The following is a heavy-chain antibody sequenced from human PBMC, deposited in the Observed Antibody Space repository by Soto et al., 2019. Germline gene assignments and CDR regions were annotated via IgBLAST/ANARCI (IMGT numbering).Heavy chain of an antibody. D-gene: IGHD3-10*01. CDR3: ARDFTIQADWFDP. V-gene: IGHV3-66*01. CDR1: GFIVSSNH. CDR2: IYSGGSTT. Sequence: PGGSLRLSCAASGFIVSSNHMSWVRQAPGKGLEWVSLIYSGGSTTIYADSVKGRFTISRDNSKNALYLQMNNLRAEDTAVYYCARDFTIQADWFDPWGQGTLVTVSS. J-gene: IGHJ5*02.